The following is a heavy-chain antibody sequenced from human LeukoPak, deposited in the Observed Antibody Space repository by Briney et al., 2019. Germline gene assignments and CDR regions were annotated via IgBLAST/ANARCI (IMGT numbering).Heavy chain of an antibody. Sequence: ASVKVSCKASGYTFTSYYMHWVRQAPGQGLEWMGIINPSGGSTSYAQKFQGRVTMTRDTSTSTVYMELSSLRSEDTALYYCAKADGTREDGDYYYYYGMDVWGQGTTVTVSS. CDR1: GYTFTSYY. V-gene: IGHV1-46*01. D-gene: IGHD5-24*01. J-gene: IGHJ6*02. CDR2: INPSGGST. CDR3: AKADGTREDGDYYYYYGMDV.